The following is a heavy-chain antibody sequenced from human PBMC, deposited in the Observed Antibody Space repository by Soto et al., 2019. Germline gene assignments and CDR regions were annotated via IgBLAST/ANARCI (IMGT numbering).Heavy chain of an antibody. CDR3: AHKRGYYDFWSGYAP. CDR1: GFSLSTSGVG. J-gene: IGHJ5*02. V-gene: IGHV2-5*02. D-gene: IGHD3-3*01. Sequence: QITLKESGPTLVKPTQTLTLTCTFSGFSLSTSGVGVGWIRQPPGEALEWLALIYWDDDKRYSPSLKSRLTITNDTSKNQVVLTMTNMDPVDTATYYCAHKRGYYDFWSGYAPWGQGTLVTVSS. CDR2: IYWDDDK.